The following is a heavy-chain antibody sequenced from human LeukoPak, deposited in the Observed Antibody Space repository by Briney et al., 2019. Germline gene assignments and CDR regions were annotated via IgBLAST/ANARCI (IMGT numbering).Heavy chain of an antibody. D-gene: IGHD3-22*01. V-gene: IGHV1-2*06. CDR3: ARSGLVVYGWFDP. CDR1: GYTFTGYY. Sequence: ASVKVSCKASGYTFTGYYMHWVRQAPGQGLERMGRINPNSGGTNYAQKFQGRVTMTRDTSISTAYMELSRLRSDDTAVYYCARSGLVVYGWFDPWGQGTLVTVSS. CDR2: INPNSGGT. J-gene: IGHJ5*02.